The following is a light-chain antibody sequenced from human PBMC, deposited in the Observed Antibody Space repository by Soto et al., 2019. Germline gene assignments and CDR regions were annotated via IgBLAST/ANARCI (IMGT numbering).Light chain of an antibody. V-gene: IGLV2-14*01. Sequence: QSALTQPASLSGSPGQSITISCTGTSSYVGSYNYVSWYQQHPGKAPKLMIYEVSDRPSGISSRFSGSKSGNTASLTISGLQTEDEADYYCSSYTSSSTLFGTGTKLTVL. CDR3: SSYTSSSTL. CDR2: EVS. CDR1: SSYVGSYNY. J-gene: IGLJ1*01.